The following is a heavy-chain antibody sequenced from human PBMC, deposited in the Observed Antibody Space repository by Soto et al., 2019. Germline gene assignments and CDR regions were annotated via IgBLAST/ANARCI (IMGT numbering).Heavy chain of an antibody. V-gene: IGHV3-21*01. J-gene: IGHJ5*02. CDR1: GFTFSSYS. Sequence: PGGSLRLSCAASGFTFSSYSMNWVRQAPGKGLEWVSSISSSSSYIYYADSVKGRFTISRDNAKNSLYLQMNSLRAEDTAVYYCASWDGGLYYYDSSGSRHWFDPWGHGTLVTVSS. CDR3: ASWDGGLYYYDSSGSRHWFDP. CDR2: ISSSSSYI. D-gene: IGHD3-22*01.